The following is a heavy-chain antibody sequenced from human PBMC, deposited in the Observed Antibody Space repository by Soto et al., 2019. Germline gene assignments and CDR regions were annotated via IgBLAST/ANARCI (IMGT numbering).Heavy chain of an antibody. CDR3: AKSRLLSTYYYYYYGMDV. D-gene: IGHD2-15*01. CDR1: GFTFDDYT. Sequence: GGSLRLSCAASGFTFDDYTMHWVRQAPGKGLEWVSLISWDGGSTYFADSVKGRFTISRDNIKNSLYLQMNSLRTEDTALYYCAKSRLLSTYYYYYYGMDVWGQGTTVTVSS. CDR2: ISWDGGST. J-gene: IGHJ6*02. V-gene: IGHV3-43*01.